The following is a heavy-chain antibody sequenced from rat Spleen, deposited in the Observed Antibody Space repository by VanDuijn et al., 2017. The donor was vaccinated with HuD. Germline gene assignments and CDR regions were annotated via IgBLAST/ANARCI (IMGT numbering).Heavy chain of an antibody. V-gene: IGHV2-16*01. Sequence: QVQLKESGPGLVQPSQTLSLTCTVSGFALTSNSVSWVRQAPGKGLEWIGTIWRGGSTDYNSALKSRLSNNRDTSKRQVFLKMNSQQTGERAVYFCARKMRGWYFDFWGPGTMVTVSS. J-gene: IGHJ1*01. D-gene: IGHD4-3*01. CDR2: IWRGGST. CDR3: ARKMRGWYFDF. CDR1: GFALTSNS.